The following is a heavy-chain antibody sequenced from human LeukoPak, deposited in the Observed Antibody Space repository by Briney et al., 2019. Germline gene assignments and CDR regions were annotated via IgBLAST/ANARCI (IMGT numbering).Heavy chain of an antibody. Sequence: GGSLRLSCAASGFTFSSYWMHWVRQVPGKGLVWVSRIATDGSGTTYADYVKGRFTISRDNAENTLYLQMNSLRAEDTAVYYCARDKYGGNSNAFDIWGQGTLVTVSS. CDR3: ARDKYGGNSNAFDI. J-gene: IGHJ3*02. D-gene: IGHD4-23*01. CDR1: GFTFSSYW. V-gene: IGHV3-74*01. CDR2: IATDGSGT.